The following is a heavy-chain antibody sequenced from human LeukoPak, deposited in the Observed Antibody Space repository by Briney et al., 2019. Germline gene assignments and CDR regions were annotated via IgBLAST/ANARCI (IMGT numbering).Heavy chain of an antibody. V-gene: IGHV3-21*01. D-gene: IGHD6-19*01. Sequence: GGSLRLSCAASGFTFSSYSMNWVRQAPGKGLEWVSSISSSSSYIYYADSVKGRFTISRDNAKNSLYLQMNSLRAEDTAVYYCARLGHSSGWYWALDYWAREPWSPSPQ. CDR3: ARLGHSSGWYWALDY. CDR2: ISSSSSYI. J-gene: IGHJ4*02. CDR1: GFTFSSYS.